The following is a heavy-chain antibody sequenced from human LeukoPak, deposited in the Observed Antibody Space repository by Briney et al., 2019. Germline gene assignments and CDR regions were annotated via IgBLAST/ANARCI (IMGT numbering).Heavy chain of an antibody. V-gene: IGHV1-18*01. Sequence: GASVNVSCKASGYTFTSYGITWVRQAPGQGLEWMGWIGGYNGNTKYAPKLQGRVTMTTDTSTSTAYMELRSLRSDDTAVYYCARDFDYWGQGTLVTVSS. J-gene: IGHJ4*02. CDR2: IGGYNGNT. CDR3: ARDFDY. CDR1: GYTFTSYG.